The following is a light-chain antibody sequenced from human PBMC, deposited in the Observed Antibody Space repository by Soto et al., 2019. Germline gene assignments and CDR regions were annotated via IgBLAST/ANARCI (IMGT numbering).Light chain of an antibody. Sequence: ELVLTQSPGTLSLSPGERATLSCRARQTVSSNYLAWYQQKPGQAPRLLIYDASRRATGIPDRFSGSGSGTDFTLTISRLEPEDFAVYYCQQYGSSPTFGQGTKVDI. V-gene: IGKV3-20*01. CDR2: DAS. CDR1: QTVSSNY. CDR3: QQYGSSPT. J-gene: IGKJ2*01.